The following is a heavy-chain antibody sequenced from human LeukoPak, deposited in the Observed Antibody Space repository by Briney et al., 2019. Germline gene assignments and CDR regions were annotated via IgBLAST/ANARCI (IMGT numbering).Heavy chain of an antibody. CDR3: ARRITMVRGVIWKNAFDI. CDR1: GGSISSYY. J-gene: IGHJ3*02. CDR2: INHSGST. D-gene: IGHD3-10*01. V-gene: IGHV4-34*01. Sequence: PSETLSLTCTVSGGSISSYYWSWIRQPPGKGLEWIGEINHSGSTNYNPSLKSRVTISVDTSKNQFSLKLSSVTAADTAVYYCARRITMVRGVIWKNAFDIWGQGTMVTVSS.